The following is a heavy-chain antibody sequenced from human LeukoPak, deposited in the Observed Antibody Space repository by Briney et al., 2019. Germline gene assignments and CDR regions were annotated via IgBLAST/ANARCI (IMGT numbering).Heavy chain of an antibody. CDR1: GFTFTSYW. CDR3: ARGADSGYSSDN. Sequence: LPGGSLRLSCVASGFTFTSYWATWVRQAPGKGLEWVANIDPDGSHQYYVDSVKGRFTISKDNTKNSLYLQMNSLRAEDTAVYYCARGADSGYSSDNWGQGTLVSVSS. J-gene: IGHJ4*02. D-gene: IGHD3-9*01. V-gene: IGHV3-7*01. CDR2: IDPDGSHQ.